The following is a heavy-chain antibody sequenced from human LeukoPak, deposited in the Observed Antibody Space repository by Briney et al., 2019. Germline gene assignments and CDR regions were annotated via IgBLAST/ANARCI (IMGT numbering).Heavy chain of an antibody. CDR1: GFTFSSYW. V-gene: IGHV3-74*01. Sequence: GGSLRLSCAASGFTFSSYWMHWVRQAPGKGLVWVSRINTDGSSTSYADSVKGRFTISRDNAKNRLYVQMNSLRAEDTAVYYCATGSGLWSPDYWGQGTLVTVSS. CDR3: ATGSGLWSPDY. D-gene: IGHD5-18*01. J-gene: IGHJ4*02. CDR2: INTDGSST.